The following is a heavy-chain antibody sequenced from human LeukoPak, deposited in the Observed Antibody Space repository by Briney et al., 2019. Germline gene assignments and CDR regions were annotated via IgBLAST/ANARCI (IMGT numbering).Heavy chain of an antibody. CDR3: AKDAQRGFDYSNSLEH. CDR2: IWSDGTNQ. D-gene: IGHD4-11*01. Sequence: GGSLRLSCEASGFTFSHYGMHWVRQAPGKGLEWVAVIWSDGTNQYYADSVKGRFTISRDNFKNTVSLQMNSLRAEDTAVYYRAKDAQRGFDYSNSLEHWGQGSLVTVSS. J-gene: IGHJ4*02. CDR1: GFTFSHYG. V-gene: IGHV3-33*06.